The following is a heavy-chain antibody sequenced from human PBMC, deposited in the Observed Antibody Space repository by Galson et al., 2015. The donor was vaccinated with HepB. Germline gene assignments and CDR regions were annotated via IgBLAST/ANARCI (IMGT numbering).Heavy chain of an antibody. J-gene: IGHJ3*02. CDR1: GYTFPNYW. Sequence: QSGAEVKKPGESLKISCQVSGYTFPNYWIGWVRQMPGEGLEWMGIIFPSDSDTRYSPSFQGQVTILADNSINTAYLQWTRLKASDTAIYYCARRPRKDAFDIWGQGTMVTVSS. V-gene: IGHV5-51*01. CDR3: ARRPRKDAFDI. CDR2: IFPSDSDT.